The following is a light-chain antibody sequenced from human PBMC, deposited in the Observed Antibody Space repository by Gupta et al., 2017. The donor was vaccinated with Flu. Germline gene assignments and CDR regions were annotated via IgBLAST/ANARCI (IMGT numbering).Light chain of an antibody. CDR1: QSVSSY. J-gene: IGKJ5*01. CDR3: HQRGNWPIT. V-gene: IGKV3-11*01. Sequence: ETVLTQTPATLSLSPGERATLSCRASQSVSSYLAWYQQKAGQAPRLLIYEASNRATGIPARFSGSASGTDFTLTISSLEPEDFAVYYCHQRGNWPITFGQGTRLEIK. CDR2: EAS.